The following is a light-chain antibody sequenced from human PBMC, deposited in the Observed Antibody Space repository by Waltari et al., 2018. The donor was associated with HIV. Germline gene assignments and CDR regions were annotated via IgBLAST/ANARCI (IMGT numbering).Light chain of an antibody. CDR2: EVS. CDR3: CSYAGSSTHV. J-gene: IGLJ1*01. Sequence: QSALTQPASVSGSPGQSITISCTGTSSDVGSYKLVSWYQKHPDKAPKLMIYEVSKRPSGVSNRFSGSKSGNTASLTISGLQAEDEAGYYCCSYAGSSTHVFGGGTKVTVL. CDR1: SSDVGSYKL. V-gene: IGLV2-23*02.